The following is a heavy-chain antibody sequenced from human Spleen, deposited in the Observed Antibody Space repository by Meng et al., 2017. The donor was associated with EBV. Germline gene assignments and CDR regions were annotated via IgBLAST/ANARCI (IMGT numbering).Heavy chain of an antibody. J-gene: IGHJ4*02. CDR1: GGSFSHGGYY. CDR3: ARDVGRDYFDP. CDR2: ISNIGRT. Sequence: QLQGAWAGLAGAFQTLSLTCTVSGGSFSHGGYYWSWIRAPPGKGLEWIGYISNIGRTYYNPSLKSRVTISVDTSKKQFSLKLSSVTAADTAVYYCARDVGRDYFDPWGRGTLVTVSS. V-gene: IGHV4-30-4*01.